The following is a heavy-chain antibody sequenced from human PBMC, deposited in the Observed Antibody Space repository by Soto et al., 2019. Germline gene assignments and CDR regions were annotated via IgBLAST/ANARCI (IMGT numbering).Heavy chain of an antibody. J-gene: IGHJ6*02. V-gene: IGHV2-5*02. CDR2: LYWDDDK. CDR3: VQSRCVGDCREIYSSHAYNGLDV. Sequence: QVTLKESGPTLVKPTQTLTLTCTVSGLSLRTTGVGLGWVRHPPGKALEWLALLYWDDDKRYSPSLRSRLTIAKDISEKQVVLTMTNMDTVYTATYYCVQSRCVGDCREIYSSHAYNGLDVWGQGTTVTVSS. D-gene: IGHD2-21*02. CDR1: GLSLRTTGVG.